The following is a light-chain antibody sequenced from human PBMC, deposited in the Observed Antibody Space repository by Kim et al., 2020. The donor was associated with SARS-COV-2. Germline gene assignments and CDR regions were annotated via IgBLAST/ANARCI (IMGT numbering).Light chain of an antibody. V-gene: IGLV2-23*02. CDR1: SSDVGSYNL. CDR3: CSYAGSSIVV. J-gene: IGLJ2*01. Sequence: PSITISCTGTSSDVGSYNLFSWYQQHPGKAPKLMIYEVSKRPSGVSNRFSGSKSGNTASLTISGLQAEDEADYYCCSYAGSSIVVFGGGTQLTVL. CDR2: EVS.